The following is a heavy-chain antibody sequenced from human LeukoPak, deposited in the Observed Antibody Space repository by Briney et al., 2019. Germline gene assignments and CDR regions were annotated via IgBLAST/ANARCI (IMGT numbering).Heavy chain of an antibody. CDR1: GFTFSNYG. J-gene: IGHJ3*02. D-gene: IGHD5-12*01. CDR3: AKDLLRYSGDDAFDI. V-gene: IGHV3-30*02. Sequence: GGSLRLSCAASGFTFSNYGMHWVRQAPGKGLEWVAFIRYDGSNKYYADSVKGRFTISRDNAKNSLYLQMNSLRAEDTALYYCAKDLLRYSGDDAFDIWGQGTMVTVSS. CDR2: IRYDGSNK.